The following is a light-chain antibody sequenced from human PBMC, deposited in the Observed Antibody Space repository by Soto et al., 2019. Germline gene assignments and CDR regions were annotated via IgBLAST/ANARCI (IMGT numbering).Light chain of an antibody. CDR3: QQYNNWPPWT. CDR1: QSVSSN. J-gene: IGKJ1*01. CDR2: GAS. Sequence: EIVMTQSPATLSVSPGERATLSCRASQSVSSNLAWYQQKPGQAPRLLIYGASTRATGIPARFSGSGSGTEFPLTISSLRSEDVAVYYCQQYNNWPPWTFGQGTKVEIK. V-gene: IGKV3-15*01.